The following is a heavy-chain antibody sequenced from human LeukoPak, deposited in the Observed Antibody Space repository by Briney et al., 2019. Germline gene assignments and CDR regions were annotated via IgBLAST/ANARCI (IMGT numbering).Heavy chain of an antibody. CDR2: IATRSDDI. Sequence: PGGSLRLSCAASGFTFSTYSMNWVRQAPGKGLEWFSSIATRSDDIYYAGSLEGRFTISRDNAKNSLYLHMNSLRPDDTAVYYCARGRSITILRGVAISDGFDIWGQGTKVTV. CDR1: GFTFSTYS. D-gene: IGHD3-10*01. V-gene: IGHV3-21*06. J-gene: IGHJ3*02. CDR3: ARGRSITILRGVAISDGFDI.